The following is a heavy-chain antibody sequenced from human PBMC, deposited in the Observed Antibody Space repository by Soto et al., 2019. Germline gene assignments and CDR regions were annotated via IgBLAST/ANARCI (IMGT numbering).Heavy chain of an antibody. CDR1: GYSFSTYW. CDR2: IYPGDSDT. V-gene: IGHV5-51*01. Sequence: LGESLKISCKASGYSFSTYWIGWVRQMPGKGLEWMGIIYPGDSDTRYSPSFQGQVTISVDKSISTAYLQWSSLKASDTAMYYCARHLRVGAIDAFDIWGQGTMVTVSS. D-gene: IGHD1-26*01. CDR3: ARHLRVGAIDAFDI. J-gene: IGHJ3*02.